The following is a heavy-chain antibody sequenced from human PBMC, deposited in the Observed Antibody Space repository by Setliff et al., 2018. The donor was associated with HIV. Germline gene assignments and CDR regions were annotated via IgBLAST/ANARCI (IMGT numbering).Heavy chain of an antibody. CDR3: AGDYAGSGRPFDY. J-gene: IGHJ6*04. Sequence: SETLSLTCTVSGGSISSGGYYWSWIRQHPGKGLEWIGYIYYSGSTYYNPSLKSRVTISVDTSKNQFSLKLSSVTAADTAVYVCAGDYAGSGRPFDYWGKGTTVTVSS. D-gene: IGHD2-15*01. V-gene: IGHV4-31*03. CDR1: GGSISSGGYY. CDR2: IYYSGST.